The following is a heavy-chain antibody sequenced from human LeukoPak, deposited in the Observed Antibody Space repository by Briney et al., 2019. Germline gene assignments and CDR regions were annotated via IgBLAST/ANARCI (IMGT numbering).Heavy chain of an antibody. J-gene: IGHJ4*02. Sequence: GGSLRLSCAASGFTFSSYWMSWVRQAPGKGLEWVANIKQDGSEKYYVDSVKGRFTISRDNAKNSLYLQMNSLRSEDTAVYYCARGKLGPTTTYYYDSSGYYGLDYWGQGTLVTVSS. CDR2: IKQDGSEK. CDR3: ARGKLGPTTTYYYDSSGYYGLDY. V-gene: IGHV3-7*03. D-gene: IGHD3-22*01. CDR1: GFTFSSYW.